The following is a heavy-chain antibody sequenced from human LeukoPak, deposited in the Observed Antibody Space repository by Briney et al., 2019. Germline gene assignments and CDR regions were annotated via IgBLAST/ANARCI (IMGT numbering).Heavy chain of an antibody. CDR1: GGSISSYY. D-gene: IGHD2-21*02. CDR2: IYYSGST. V-gene: IGHV4-59*01. Sequence: SETLSLTCTVSGGSISSYYWSWIRQPPGKGLEWIGYIYYSGSTNYNPSLKSRVTISVDTSNNQFSLKLSSVTAADTAVYYCARASKHIVVVTDWGQGTLVTVSS. J-gene: IGHJ4*02. CDR3: ARASKHIVVVTD.